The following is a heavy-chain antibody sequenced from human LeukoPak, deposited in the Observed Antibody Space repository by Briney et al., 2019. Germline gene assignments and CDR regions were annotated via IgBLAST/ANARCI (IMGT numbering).Heavy chain of an antibody. CDR1: GFTFSSYG. CDR2: IWYDGSNK. D-gene: IGHD5-24*01. V-gene: IGHV3-33*01. Sequence: GGSLRLSCAASGFTFSSYGMHWVRQAPGKGLEWVAVIWYDGSNKYYADSVKGRFTISGDKAKNSLYLQMNSLRVEDTAVYYCARDYKYAFDNWGQGTLVTVSP. J-gene: IGHJ4*02. CDR3: ARDYKYAFDN.